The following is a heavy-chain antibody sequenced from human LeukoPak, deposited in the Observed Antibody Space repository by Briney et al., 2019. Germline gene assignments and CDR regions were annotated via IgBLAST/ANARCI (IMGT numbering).Heavy chain of an antibody. Sequence: GRSLRLSCAASGFTFSSYGMHWVRQAPGKGLEWVAVISYDGSNKYYADSVKGRFTISRDNSKNTLYLQMNSLRAEDTAVYYCAKDRKYYDSSGYPDYWGQGTLVTVSS. D-gene: IGHD3-22*01. CDR3: AKDRKYYDSSGYPDY. CDR1: GFTFSSYG. J-gene: IGHJ4*02. V-gene: IGHV3-30*18. CDR2: ISYDGSNK.